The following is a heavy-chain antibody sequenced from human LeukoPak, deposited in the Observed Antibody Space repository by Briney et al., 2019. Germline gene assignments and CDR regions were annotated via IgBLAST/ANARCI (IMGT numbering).Heavy chain of an antibody. CDR3: ARDRWGYSYGGD. V-gene: IGHV3-7*01. CDR2: IKQDGSEK. D-gene: IGHD5-18*01. J-gene: IGHJ4*02. Sequence: GGSLRLSCAASGFDFSNYWMSWVRQAPGKGLEWVANIKQDGSEKYYVDSVKGRFTISRDNTKNSLYMQMNSLRAEDTAVYFCARDRWGYSYGGDWGQGTLVTVSS. CDR1: GFDFSNYW.